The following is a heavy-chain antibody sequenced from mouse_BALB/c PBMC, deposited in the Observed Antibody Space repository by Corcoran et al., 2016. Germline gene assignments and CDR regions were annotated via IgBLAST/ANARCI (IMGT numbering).Heavy chain of an antibody. D-gene: IGHD2-10*02. V-gene: IGHV3-6*02. CDR1: GYSITSGYY. CDR2: ISYDGSN. J-gene: IGHJ2*01. CDR3: ARGPSMVTTFFDY. Sequence: DVQLQESGPGLVKPSQSLSLTCSVTGYSITSGYYWNWIRQFPGNKLEWMGYISYDGSNNYNPSLKNRISITRDTSKNQFFLKLNSVTNEDTATYYCARGPSMVTTFFDYWGQGTTLTVSS.